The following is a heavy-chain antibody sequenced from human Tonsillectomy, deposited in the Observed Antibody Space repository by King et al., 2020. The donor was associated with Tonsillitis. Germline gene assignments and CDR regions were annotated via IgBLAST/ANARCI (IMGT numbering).Heavy chain of an antibody. Sequence: QLVQSGGGLVQPGGSLRLSCSASGFTFNGFAVHWVRQAPGKGLEHLASISFNGGTTFYADSVKGRFTISRGNSANTLYLQMRSLKPEDTAVYHCVGGYDFSRGYSNWFDPWGQGTLVTVSS. J-gene: IGHJ5*02. D-gene: IGHD3-3*01. CDR2: ISFNGGTT. CDR3: VGGYDFSRGYSNWFDP. CDR1: GFTFNGFA. V-gene: IGHV3-64D*08.